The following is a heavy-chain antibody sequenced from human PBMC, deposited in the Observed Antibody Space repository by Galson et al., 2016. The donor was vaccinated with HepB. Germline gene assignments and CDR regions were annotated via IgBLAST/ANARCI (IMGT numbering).Heavy chain of an antibody. CDR3: ASEVGVIAAAHFDP. CDR1: GFPFSLYN. J-gene: IGHJ5*02. V-gene: IGHV3-21*01. CDR2: ISGSSSYI. Sequence: SLRLSCAVSGFPFSLYNMNWVRQPPGKGLEWVSSISGSSSYIYYTDSVKGRFTISRDNARNSLFLQMNSLRVEDTAMYFCASEVGVIAAAHFDPWGQGTLVTVSS. D-gene: IGHD6-13*01.